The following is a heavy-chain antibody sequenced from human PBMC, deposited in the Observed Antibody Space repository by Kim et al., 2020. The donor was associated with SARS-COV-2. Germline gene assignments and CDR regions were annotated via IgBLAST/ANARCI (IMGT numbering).Heavy chain of an antibody. V-gene: IGHV1-3*01. CDR2: IKPDVGHT. CDR3: ARDGESLWFGLSGYFDY. CDR1: GYTFTGHA. Sequence: ASVKVSCKPSGYTFTGHALHWVRQAPGQRLEWMGWIKPDVGHTRYSQKFQGRVTITSDTSADTTYMELSSLRSEDTAVYYCARDGESLWFGLSGYFDYWGQGTLVTISS. J-gene: IGHJ4*02. D-gene: IGHD3-10*01.